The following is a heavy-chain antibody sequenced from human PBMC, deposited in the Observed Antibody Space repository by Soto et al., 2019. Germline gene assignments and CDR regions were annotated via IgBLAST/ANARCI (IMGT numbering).Heavy chain of an antibody. CDR3: ATKAGGGWGYYGMDV. CDR1: GGSISSSSDY. D-gene: IGHD6-19*01. J-gene: IGHJ6*02. CDR2: IYYSGST. V-gene: IGHV4-39*01. Sequence: SETLSLTCTVSGGSISSSSDYWGWIRQPPGKGLEWIGSIYYSGSTYYNPSLKSRVTISVDTSKNQFSLKLSSVTAADTAVYYCATKAGGGWGYYGMDVWGQGTTVTVSS.